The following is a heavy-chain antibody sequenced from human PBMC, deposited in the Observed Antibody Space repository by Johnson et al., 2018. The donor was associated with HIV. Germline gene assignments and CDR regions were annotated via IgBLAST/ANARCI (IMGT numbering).Heavy chain of an antibody. D-gene: IGHD2-15*01. V-gene: IGHV3-74*01. CDR2: ISRDGSST. CDR1: GFSFSSHW. CDR3: ASTSPPGLLAFQDAFDI. J-gene: IGHJ3*02. Sequence: VQLVESGGGLVQPGGSLRLSCAASGFSFSSHWMVWVRQAPGKGLVCVSRISRDGSSTTYADSVKGRFTISRDNAKNSLYLQMNSLRAEDTAVYYCASTSPPGLLAFQDAFDIWGQGTMVTVSS.